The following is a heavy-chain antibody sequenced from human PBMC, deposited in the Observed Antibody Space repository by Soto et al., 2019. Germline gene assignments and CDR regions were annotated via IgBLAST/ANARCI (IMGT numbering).Heavy chain of an antibody. J-gene: IGHJ4*02. V-gene: IGHV3-30*04. D-gene: IGHD6-19*01. CDR1: GSTFSSFA. CDR3: ARVEQWLYIAKY. Sequence: GGSLRLSCAASGSTFSSFAMHWVRQAPGKGLEWVAVISDDGSNKYYADSVKGRFTISRDNSKNTLYLQMNSRRGEDTAVYSCARVEQWLYIAKYWGQGTLVTVSS. CDR2: ISDDGSNK.